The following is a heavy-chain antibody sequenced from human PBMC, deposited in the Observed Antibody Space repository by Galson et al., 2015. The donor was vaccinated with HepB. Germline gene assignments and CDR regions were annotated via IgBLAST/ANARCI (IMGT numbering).Heavy chain of an antibody. CDR2: ISNGGTSE. D-gene: IGHD2-2*01. J-gene: IGHJ4*02. CDR1: RFTFSSYP. Sequence: SLRLSCAASRFTFSSYPMHWVRQAPGKGLEWVAVISNGGTSEYYADSVKGRFTISRDNSKNTLFLQMNSLRPDDTAVYYCARGGYCVSTDCYAGFDYWGQGTLVTVSS. V-gene: IGHV3-30*01. CDR3: ARGGYCVSTDCYAGFDY.